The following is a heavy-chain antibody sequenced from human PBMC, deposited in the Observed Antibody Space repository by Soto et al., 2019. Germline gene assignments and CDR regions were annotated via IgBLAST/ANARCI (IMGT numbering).Heavy chain of an antibody. CDR1: SGSITTANW. V-gene: IGHV4-4*02. J-gene: IGHJ4*02. D-gene: IGHD2-15*01. Sequence: QVPLQESGPRLVRPSGTLSLTCTVSSGSITTANWWSWVRQPPGRGLEWIGEIYHSGSTNYNLSLKSRVTLSVDKSKNHFSLRLSSVTAADTAMYYCARRGGGVVLAATTPFDYWGQGTLVTVSS. CDR3: ARRGGGVVLAATTPFDY. CDR2: IYHSGST.